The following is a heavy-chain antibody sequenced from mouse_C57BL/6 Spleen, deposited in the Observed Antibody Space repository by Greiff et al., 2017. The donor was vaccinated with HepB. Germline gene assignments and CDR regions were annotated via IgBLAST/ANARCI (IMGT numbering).Heavy chain of an antibody. D-gene: IGHD1-1*01. CDR1: GYAFSSSW. Sequence: QVQLQQSGPELVKPGASVKISCKASGYAFSSSWMNWVKQRPGKGLEWIGRIYPGDGDTNYNGKFTGKATLTADKSSSTAYMQLSSLTSEDSAVYFCAKGDYGSSYWYFDVWGTGTTVTVSS. CDR2: IYPGDGDT. J-gene: IGHJ1*03. CDR3: AKGDYGSSYWYFDV. V-gene: IGHV1-82*01.